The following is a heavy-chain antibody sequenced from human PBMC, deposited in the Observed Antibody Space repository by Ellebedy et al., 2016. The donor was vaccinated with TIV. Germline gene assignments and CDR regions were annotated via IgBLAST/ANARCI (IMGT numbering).Heavy chain of an antibody. J-gene: IGHJ6*02. CDR1: GFILSSYG. D-gene: IGHD1-7*01. CDR2: IKQDGSEK. Sequence: GGSLRLSCAASGFILSSYGMHWVRQAPGKGLEWVANIKQDGSEKYYVDSVKGRFTISRDNAKNSLYLQMNSLRAEDTAVYYCARVKLELPPGYYYGMDVWGQGTTVTVSS. V-gene: IGHV3-7*03. CDR3: ARVKLELPPGYYYGMDV.